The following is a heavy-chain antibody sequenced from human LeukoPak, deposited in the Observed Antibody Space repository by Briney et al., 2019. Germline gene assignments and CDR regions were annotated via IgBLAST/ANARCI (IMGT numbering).Heavy chain of an antibody. V-gene: IGHV1-69*01. CDR3: ARDRWGYRSYYYYMDV. CDR2: IIPIFGTA. J-gene: IGHJ6*03. D-gene: IGHD3-16*02. CDR1: GGTFSSYA. Sequence: GSSVKVSCKASGGTFSSYAISWVRQAPGQGLEWMGGIIPIFGTANYAQKFQGRVTITADESTSTAYMELSSLRSEDTAVYYCARDRWGYRSYYYYMDVWGKGATVTVSS.